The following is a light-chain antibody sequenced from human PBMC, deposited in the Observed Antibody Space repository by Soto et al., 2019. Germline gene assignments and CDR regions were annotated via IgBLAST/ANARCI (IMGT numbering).Light chain of an antibody. J-gene: IGLJ3*02. Sequence: QSVLTQPPSASGSPGQSVTISCSGTSSDVGGYNYVSWYQQHPGKAPKLMIYEVSKRPSGVPDRFSGSKSDNTASLTVSGLQAEDEADYYCSSYAGINNWVFGGGTKLTVL. CDR2: EVS. CDR1: SSDVGGYNY. CDR3: SSYAGINNWV. V-gene: IGLV2-8*01.